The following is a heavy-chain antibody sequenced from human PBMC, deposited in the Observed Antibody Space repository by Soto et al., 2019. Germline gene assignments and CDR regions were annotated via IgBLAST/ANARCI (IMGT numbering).Heavy chain of an antibody. J-gene: IGHJ4*02. CDR3: APRPGGGGY. CDR2: IYSGGYT. CDR1: GFTVSNNY. Sequence: EVQLVESGGGLIQPGGSLRLSCAVSGFTVSNNYMSWVRQAPGKGLEGVSVIYSGGYTAYGDSVKGRFTISRDNSKNTLYLKIKSLGPAAPAVFFWAPRPGGGGYWGQGTLVTVSS. D-gene: IGHD3-10*01. V-gene: IGHV3-53*01.